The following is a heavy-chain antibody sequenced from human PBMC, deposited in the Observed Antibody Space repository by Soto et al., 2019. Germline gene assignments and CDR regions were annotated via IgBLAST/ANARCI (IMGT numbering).Heavy chain of an antibody. CDR2: IWYDGSNK. CDR1: GFTFSSYG. J-gene: IGHJ6*03. D-gene: IGHD3-3*01. V-gene: IGHV3-33*01. Sequence: GSLRLSCAASGFTFSSYGMHWVRQAPGKGLEWVAVIWYDGSNKYYADSVKGRFTISRDNSKNTLYLQMNSLRAEDTAVYYCARSPHDFWSGYYTGMGYYYYYMDVWGKGTTVNVSS. CDR3: ARSPHDFWSGYYTGMGYYYYYMDV.